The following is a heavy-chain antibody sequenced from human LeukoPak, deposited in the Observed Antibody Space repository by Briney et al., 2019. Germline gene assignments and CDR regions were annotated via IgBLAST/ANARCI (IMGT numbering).Heavy chain of an antibody. J-gene: IGHJ4*02. CDR2: INHSGST. Sequence: PSETLSLTCTVSGGSISSSSYYWGWIRQPPGKGLEWIGEINHSGSTNYNPSLKSRVTISVDTSKNQFSLKLSSVTAADTAVYYCARGGLDFWSGYFVYFDYWGQGTLVTVSS. V-gene: IGHV4-39*07. D-gene: IGHD3-3*01. CDR3: ARGGLDFWSGYFVYFDY. CDR1: GGSISSSSYY.